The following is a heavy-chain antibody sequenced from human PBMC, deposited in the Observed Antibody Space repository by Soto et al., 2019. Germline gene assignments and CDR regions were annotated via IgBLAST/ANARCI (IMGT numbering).Heavy chain of an antibody. CDR3: ARGGATARSYFYMDV. CDR2: VNWNGGTT. J-gene: IGHJ6*03. V-gene: IGHV3-20*04. CDR1: GFTFDDYG. D-gene: IGHD1-26*01. Sequence: EVRPVESGGGAVRPGGSLRLSCEASGFTFDDYGMTWVRQAPGKGLESVSGVNWNGGTTGYAESVKGRFTIYMYNAKKQLVLQMKSLRADAAAFYYCARGGATARSYFYMDVWANGTTVTV.